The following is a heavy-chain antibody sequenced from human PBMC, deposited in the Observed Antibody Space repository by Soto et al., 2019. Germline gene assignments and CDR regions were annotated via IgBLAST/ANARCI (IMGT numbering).Heavy chain of an antibody. CDR1: GYSFTSYW. V-gene: IGHV5-51*01. CDR3: ARNVDCSSTSCYGDTEWFDP. D-gene: IGHD2-2*01. CDR2: IYPGDSDT. Sequence: LGESLKISCKGSGYSFTSYWIGWVRQMPGKGLEWMGIIYPGDSDTRCSPSFQGQVTISADKSISTAYLQWSSLKASDTAMYYCARNVDCSSTSCYGDTEWFDPWGQGTLVTVSS. J-gene: IGHJ5*02.